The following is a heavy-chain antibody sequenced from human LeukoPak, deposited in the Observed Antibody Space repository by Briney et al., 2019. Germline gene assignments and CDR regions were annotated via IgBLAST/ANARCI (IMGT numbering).Heavy chain of an antibody. CDR2: ISGSGCST. V-gene: IGHV3-23*01. Sequence: HPGGSLRLSCAASGFTLCSYDMIWVRQAPGKGLEWVSDISGSGCSTYYADSVKGRFTLSRDNSKNTLYLQMNSLRAEDAALYYCAKDHSGSWGFDYWGQGTLVTVSS. CDR1: GFTLCSYD. D-gene: IGHD1-26*01. CDR3: AKDHSGSWGFDY. J-gene: IGHJ4*02.